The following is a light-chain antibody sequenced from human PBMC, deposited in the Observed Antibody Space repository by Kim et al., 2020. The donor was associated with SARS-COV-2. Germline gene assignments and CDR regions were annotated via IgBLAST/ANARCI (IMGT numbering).Light chain of an antibody. CDR2: AAS. V-gene: IGKV1-16*01. CDR1: QDIDNY. CDR3: QHYETYPWT. J-gene: IGKJ1*01. Sequence: IQMTQSPSSLSAFVGDRVTITCRASQDIDNYLAWFQQKPGKAPKSLTYAASTLQSGVPSRFSGSGSGTYFTLTITSLQPEDFATYYCQHYETYPWTFGQGTKVDIK.